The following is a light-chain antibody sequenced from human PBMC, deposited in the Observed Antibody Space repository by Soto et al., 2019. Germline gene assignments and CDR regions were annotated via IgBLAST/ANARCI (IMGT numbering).Light chain of an antibody. CDR3: QQYYSTPRT. J-gene: IGKJ5*01. CDR2: WAS. V-gene: IGKV4-1*01. CDR1: QTIGTY. Sequence: IEVTQSPSHLVDSLGDSVTITFGASQTIGTYVNWYRQKPGQPPKLLIYWASTREFGVPDRFSGSGSGTDFTLTNSSLQAEDVAVYYCQQYYSTPRTFGHGTRLEIK.